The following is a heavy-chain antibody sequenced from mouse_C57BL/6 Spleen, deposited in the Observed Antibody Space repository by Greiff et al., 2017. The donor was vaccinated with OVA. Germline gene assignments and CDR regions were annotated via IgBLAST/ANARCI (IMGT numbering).Heavy chain of an antibody. CDR2: INPNNGGT. J-gene: IGHJ1*03. V-gene: IGHV1-18*01. D-gene: IGHD1-1*01. Sequence: VQLQQSGPELVKPGASVKIPCKASGYTFTDYNMDWVKQSHGTSLEWIGDINPNNGGTIYNQKFKGKATLTVAKSSSTDYRELRILTSEDTAVYYGARRGYYGSSPYWYCDVWGTGTTVTVSS. CDR1: GYTFTDYN. CDR3: ARRGYYGSSPYWYCDV.